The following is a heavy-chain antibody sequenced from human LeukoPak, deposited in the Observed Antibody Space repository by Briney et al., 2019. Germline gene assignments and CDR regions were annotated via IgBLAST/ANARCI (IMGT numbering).Heavy chain of an antibody. J-gene: IGHJ4*02. CDR1: GGSFSGYY. CDR2: INHSGST. CDR3: ARTLLHWFWVVAGDVHDY. D-gene: IGHD6-19*01. Sequence: PSETLSLTCAVYGGSFSGYYWSWIRQPPGKGLEWIGEINHSGSTNYNPSLKSRVTISVDTSKNQFSLKLSSVTAADTAVYYCARTLLHWFWVVAGDVHDYWGQGTLVTVSS. V-gene: IGHV4-34*01.